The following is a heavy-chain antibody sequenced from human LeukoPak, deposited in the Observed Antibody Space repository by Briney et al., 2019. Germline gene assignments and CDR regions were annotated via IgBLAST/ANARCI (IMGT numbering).Heavy chain of an antibody. Sequence: GGSLRLSCAASGFTVSSNYMTWVRQAPGKGLEWVSVFYSGGNTYYADSVQGRFIISRDNSKNTVYLHMSSLRAEDTALYYCARGPGWNYFDYWGQGTLVTVSS. V-gene: IGHV3-66*01. D-gene: IGHD6-19*01. CDR3: ARGPGWNYFDY. J-gene: IGHJ4*02. CDR2: FYSGGNT. CDR1: GFTVSSNY.